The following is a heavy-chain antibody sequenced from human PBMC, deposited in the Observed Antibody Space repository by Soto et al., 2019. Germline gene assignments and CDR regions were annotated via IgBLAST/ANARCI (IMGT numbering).Heavy chain of an antibody. CDR1: GGSISSGGYY. CDR3: ARGHCSSGYAFDI. D-gene: IGHD3-22*01. V-gene: IGHV4-31*03. CDR2: IYYSGST. Sequence: QVQLQESGPGLVKPSQTLSLTCTVSGGSISSGGYYWSWIRQHPGKGLGWIGYIYYSGSTYYNPSLKSRVTISVDTSKNQFSLKLSSVTAADTAVYYCARGHCSSGYAFDIWGQGTMVTVSS. J-gene: IGHJ3*02.